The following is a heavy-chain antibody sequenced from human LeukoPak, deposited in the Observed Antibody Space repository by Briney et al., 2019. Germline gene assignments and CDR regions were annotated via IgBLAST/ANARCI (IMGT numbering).Heavy chain of an antibody. CDR3: ARDNPTAMVRGVSDY. V-gene: IGHV3-21*01. D-gene: IGHD3-10*01. CDR2: ISSSSSYI. J-gene: IGHJ4*02. CDR1: GFTFSSYS. Sequence: AGGSLRLSCAASGFTFSSYSMNWVRQAPGKGLEWVSSISSSSSYIYYADSVKGRFTISRDNAKNSLYLQMNSLRAEDTAVYYCARDNPTAMVRGVSDYWGQGTLVTVSS.